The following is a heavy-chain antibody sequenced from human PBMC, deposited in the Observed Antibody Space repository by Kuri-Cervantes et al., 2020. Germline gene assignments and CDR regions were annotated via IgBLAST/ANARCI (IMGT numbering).Heavy chain of an antibody. V-gene: IGHV4-4*02. CDR3: ARVGSSSHRDLNWFDP. Sequence: SETLSLTCAVSGGSISSSNWWSWVRQPPGKGLEWIGEIYHSGSTNYNPSLKSRVTISVDTSKNQFSLKLSSVTADTAVYYCARVGSSSHRDLNWFDPWGQGTLVTVSS. D-gene: IGHD6-13*01. CDR1: GGSISSSNW. CDR2: IYHSGST. J-gene: IGHJ5*02.